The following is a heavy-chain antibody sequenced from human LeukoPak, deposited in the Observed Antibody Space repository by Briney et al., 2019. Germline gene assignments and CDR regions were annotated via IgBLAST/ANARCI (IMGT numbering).Heavy chain of an antibody. CDR2: MYYSGSA. Sequence: PSETLSLTCSVSGGSVSSSSYYWSWIRQPPGKGLEWIGYMYYSGSANYNPSLKSRVIISVDTSKNQFSLKLRSVTAADTAVYFCAGRPSYHGSHYFDYWGQGTLVTVSS. J-gene: IGHJ4*02. CDR1: GGSVSSSSYY. V-gene: IGHV4-61*01. CDR3: AGRPSYHGSHYFDY. D-gene: IGHD3-10*01.